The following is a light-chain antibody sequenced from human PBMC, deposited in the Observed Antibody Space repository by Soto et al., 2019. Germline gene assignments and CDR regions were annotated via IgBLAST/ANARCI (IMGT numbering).Light chain of an antibody. CDR2: DSS. Sequence: DIQMTQSPSTLSASVGDRVTITCRASQSINNWLAWYQQKPGKAPNLLISDSSDLQSGVPSRFSGSGSGTEFTLTISSLQPDDFATYYCQHYNSYSEAFGQGTKVDIK. CDR3: QHYNSYSEA. V-gene: IGKV1-5*01. CDR1: QSINNW. J-gene: IGKJ1*01.